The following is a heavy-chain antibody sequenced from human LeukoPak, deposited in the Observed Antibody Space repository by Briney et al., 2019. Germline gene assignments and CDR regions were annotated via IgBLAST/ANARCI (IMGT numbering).Heavy chain of an antibody. D-gene: IGHD3-16*01. CDR1: GYTFTSYG. Sequence: ASVKVSCKASGYTFTSYGISWVRQAPGQGLEWMGWISAYNGNTNYAQKFQGRVTMTRDTSISTAYMELSRLRSDDTAVYYCARDRGLGFDYWGQGTLVTVSS. J-gene: IGHJ4*02. CDR2: ISAYNGNT. CDR3: ARDRGLGFDY. V-gene: IGHV1-18*01.